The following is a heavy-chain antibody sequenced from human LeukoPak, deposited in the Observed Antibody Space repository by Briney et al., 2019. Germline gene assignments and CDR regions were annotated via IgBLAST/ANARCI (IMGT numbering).Heavy chain of an antibody. CDR1: GYTFTSYG. CDR2: ISAYNGNT. CDR3: AREGYYYDTRGGDY. V-gene: IGHV1-18*01. J-gene: IGHJ4*02. D-gene: IGHD3-22*01. Sequence: GASVQVSCKASGYTFTSYGISWVGQAPGQGLEWMGWISAYNGNTNYAQKLPGRVTMTTDTSTSTAYMELRSLRSDDTAVYYCAREGYYYDTRGGDYWGQGTLVTVSS.